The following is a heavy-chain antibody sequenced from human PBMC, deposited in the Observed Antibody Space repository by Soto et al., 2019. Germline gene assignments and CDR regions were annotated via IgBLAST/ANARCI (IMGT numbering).Heavy chain of an antibody. CDR2: ISYDGSNK. V-gene: IGHV3-30*18. CDR3: AKDSREQWLDGDGMGV. CDR1: GFTFSSYG. Sequence: QVQLVESGGGVVQPGRSLRLSCAASGFTFSSYGMHWVRQAPGKGLEWVAVISYDGSNKYYADSVKGRFTISRDNSKNTLYLQMNSLRAEDTAVYYCAKDSREQWLDGDGMGVWGQGTTVTVSS. J-gene: IGHJ6*02. D-gene: IGHD6-19*01.